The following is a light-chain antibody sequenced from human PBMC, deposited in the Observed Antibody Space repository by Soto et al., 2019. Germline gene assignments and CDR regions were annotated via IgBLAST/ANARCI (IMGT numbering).Light chain of an antibody. V-gene: IGKV3-15*01. J-gene: IGKJ4*01. CDR1: QSVGNN. CDR3: QQYGDWPLT. CDR2: ATS. Sequence: EIVLTQSPATLSVSPGERATLSCRASQSVGNNFAWYQQKPGQAPRLLIFATSTRATGVPARFSGSGSGTEFTLTISRLQSEDFAVYYCQQYGDWPLTFGGGAKVKIE.